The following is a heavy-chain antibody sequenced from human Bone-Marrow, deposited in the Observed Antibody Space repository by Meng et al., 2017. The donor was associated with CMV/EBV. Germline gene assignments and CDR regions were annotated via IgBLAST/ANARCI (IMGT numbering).Heavy chain of an antibody. CDR2: ISGSGGST. CDR1: GFTFSSYA. V-gene: IGHV3-23*01. CDR3: AKLIDTHLTYY. D-gene: IGHD2-2*02. Sequence: GESLKISCAASGFTFSSYAMSWVRQAPGKGLEWVSAISGSGGSTYYADSVKGRFPISRDNSKNTLYLQMNSLRAEDTAVYYCAKLIDTHLTYYSGQGTLVTVSS. J-gene: IGHJ4*02.